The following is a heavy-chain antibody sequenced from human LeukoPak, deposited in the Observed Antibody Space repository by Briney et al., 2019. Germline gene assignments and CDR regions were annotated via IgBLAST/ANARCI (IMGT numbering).Heavy chain of an antibody. CDR1: GGSISSYY. J-gene: IGHJ3*02. CDR2: IYYSGST. Sequence: SETLSLTCTASGGSISSYYWGWIRQPPGKGLEWIGSIYYSGSTYYNPSLKSRVTISVDTSKNQFSLKLSSVTAADTAVYYCASRSSSSILSGAFDIWGQGTMVTVSS. CDR3: ASRSSSSILSGAFDI. V-gene: IGHV4-39*01. D-gene: IGHD3-10*01.